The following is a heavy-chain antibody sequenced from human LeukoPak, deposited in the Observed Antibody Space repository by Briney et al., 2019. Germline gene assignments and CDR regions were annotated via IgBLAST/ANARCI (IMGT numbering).Heavy chain of an antibody. D-gene: IGHD3-9*01. V-gene: IGHV4-39*07. CDR1: GGSIRSSYYY. CDR2: IYDSGST. CDR3: ARGGDILTGYYSFYYGMDV. Sequence: SETLSLTCTVSGGSIRSSYYYWGWIRQPPGKGLEWIGSIYDSGSTYYNPSLKSRVTISVDTSKNQFSLKLSSVTAADTAVYYCARGGDILTGYYSFYYGMDVWGQGTTVTVSS. J-gene: IGHJ6*02.